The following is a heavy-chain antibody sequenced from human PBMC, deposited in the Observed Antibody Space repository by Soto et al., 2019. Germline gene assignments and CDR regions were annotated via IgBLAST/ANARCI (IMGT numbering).Heavy chain of an antibody. CDR1: GFTFSSYA. CDR3: AKSRGYYYGSGSYGNYFDY. Sequence: EVQLLESGGGLVQPGGSLRLSCAASGFTFSSYAMSWVRQAPGKGLEWVSAISGSGGSTYYADSVKGRFTISRDNYKNTLYLQMNSLRAEDTAVYYCAKSRGYYYGSGSYGNYFDYWGQGTLVTVSS. CDR2: ISGSGGST. D-gene: IGHD3-10*01. V-gene: IGHV3-23*01. J-gene: IGHJ4*02.